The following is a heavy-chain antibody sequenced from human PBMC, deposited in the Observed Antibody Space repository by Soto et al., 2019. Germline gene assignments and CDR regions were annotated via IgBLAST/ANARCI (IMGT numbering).Heavy chain of an antibody. Sequence: PGGSLRLSCAASEFTFSDYDMSWVRRAPGKGLEWVSAVSGSGRSTYYADSVKGRFTISRDNSRNTLYLQMNSLRAADTAVYYCAKYGRGVMDVWGQGTTVTVSS. J-gene: IGHJ6*02. D-gene: IGHD3-10*01. CDR3: AKYGRGVMDV. V-gene: IGHV3-23*01. CDR2: VSGSGRST. CDR1: EFTFSDYD.